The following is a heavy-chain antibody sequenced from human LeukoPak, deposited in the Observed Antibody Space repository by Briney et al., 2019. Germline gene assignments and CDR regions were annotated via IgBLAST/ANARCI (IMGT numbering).Heavy chain of an antibody. CDR3: ARVTGYCSGGSSYSLDY. D-gene: IGHD2-15*01. Sequence: SETLSLTCAVYGGSFSGYYWSWIRQPPGKGLEWIGEINHSGSTNYNPSLKSRVTISVDTSKNQFSLKLSSVTAADTAVYYCARVTGYCSGGSSYSLDYWGEGTLVTVPS. V-gene: IGHV4-34*01. J-gene: IGHJ4*02. CDR1: GGSFSGYY. CDR2: INHSGST.